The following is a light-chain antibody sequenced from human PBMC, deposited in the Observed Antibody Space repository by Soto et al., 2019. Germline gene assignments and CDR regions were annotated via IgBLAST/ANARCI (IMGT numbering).Light chain of an antibody. CDR3: QQYNSWVT. CDR1: QSISSW. J-gene: IGKJ1*01. CDR2: KAS. Sequence: DIQMTQSPSTLSASVGDRVTITCRASQSISSWLAWYQQKPGKAPKLLIYKASSLESGVPSRFSGSGSGTEFTLTISSLQPDDFATYHCQQYNSWVTFGQGTKVEIK. V-gene: IGKV1-5*03.